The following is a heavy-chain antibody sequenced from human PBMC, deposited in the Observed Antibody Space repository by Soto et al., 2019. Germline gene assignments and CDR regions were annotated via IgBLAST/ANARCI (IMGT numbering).Heavy chain of an antibody. D-gene: IGHD6-13*01. V-gene: IGHV4-39*01. CDR2: IYYSGST. J-gene: IGHJ4*02. Sequence: SETLSLTCTVSGGSISSSSYYWGWIRQPPGKGLEWIGSIYYSGSTYYNPSLKSRVTISVDTSKNQFSLKLSSVTAADTAVYYCARHKVAAAGTIFDYWGQGTLVTVSS. CDR3: ARHKVAAAGTIFDY. CDR1: GGSISSSSYY.